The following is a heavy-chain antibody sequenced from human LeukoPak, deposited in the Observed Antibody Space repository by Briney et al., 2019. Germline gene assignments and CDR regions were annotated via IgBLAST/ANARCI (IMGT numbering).Heavy chain of an antibody. CDR2: IYPGDSDT. Sequence: GESLKISCKGSGYSFTSYWIGWVRQMPGKGLEWMGIIYPGDSDTRYSPSFQGQVTISADKSISTAYLQWSSLKASDTAMYYCARHPYCGGDCYFWFHAFDIWGQGTMVTVSS. CDR3: ARHPYCGGDCYFWFHAFDI. J-gene: IGHJ3*02. CDR1: GYSFTSYW. V-gene: IGHV5-51*01. D-gene: IGHD2-21*01.